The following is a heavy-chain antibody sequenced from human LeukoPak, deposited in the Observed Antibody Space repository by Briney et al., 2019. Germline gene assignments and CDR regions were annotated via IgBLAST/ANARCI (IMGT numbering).Heavy chain of an antibody. V-gene: IGHV4-59*01. CDR3: ARGQKEDYYGSGSRYYFDY. CDR2: IYYSGST. CDR1: GGSISSYY. Sequence: RTSETLSLTCTVSGGSISSYYWSWIRQPPGKGLEWIGYIYYSGSTNYNPSLKSRVTISVDTSKNQFSLKLSSVTAADTAVYYCARGQKEDYYGSGSRYYFDYWGQGTLVTVSS. D-gene: IGHD3-10*01. J-gene: IGHJ4*02.